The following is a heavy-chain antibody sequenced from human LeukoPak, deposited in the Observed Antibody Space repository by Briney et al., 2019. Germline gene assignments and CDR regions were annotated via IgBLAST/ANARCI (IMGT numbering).Heavy chain of an antibody. J-gene: IGHJ4*02. V-gene: IGHV4-59*01. CDR2: IYYSGST. D-gene: IGHD6-13*01. Sequence: KPSETLSLTCTVSGGSISSYYWSWIRQPPGKGPEWIGYIYYSGSTNYNPSLKSRVTISVDTSKNQFSLKLSSVTAADTAVYYCAGDRAAAGTFDYWGQGTLVTVSS. CDR3: AGDRAAAGTFDY. CDR1: GGSISSYY.